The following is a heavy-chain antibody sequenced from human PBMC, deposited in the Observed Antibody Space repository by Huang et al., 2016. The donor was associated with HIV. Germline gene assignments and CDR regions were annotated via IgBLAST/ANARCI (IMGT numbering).Heavy chain of an antibody. CDR2: INTHTGNP. J-gene: IGHJ4*02. CDR3: LIILVRGLIDAVDY. CDR1: GYPFTSYT. D-gene: IGHD3-10*01. Sequence: QVQLVQSGSELKKPGASVKVSCKASGYPFTSYTINWVRQAPGQGLEWMGWINTHTGNPTDAPVFTGRFVFSLDTSVSTAYLQISSLKAEDTAVYYCLIILVRGLIDAVDYWGQGTLVTVSS. V-gene: IGHV7-4-1*02.